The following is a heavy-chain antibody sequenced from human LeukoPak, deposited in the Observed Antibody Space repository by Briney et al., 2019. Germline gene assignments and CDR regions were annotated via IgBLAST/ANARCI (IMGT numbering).Heavy chain of an antibody. CDR2: IYYSGIT. V-gene: IGHV4-39*01. D-gene: IGHD3-22*01. Sequence: SETLSLXCTVSGGSNSSSSYYWGWIRQPPGKGPEWIGSIYYSGITYYNPSLKSRVTISVDTSKNQFSLKLSSVTAADTAVYYCAREDSSGSFGPWGQGTLVTVSS. J-gene: IGHJ5*02. CDR1: GGSNSSSSYY. CDR3: AREDSSGSFGP.